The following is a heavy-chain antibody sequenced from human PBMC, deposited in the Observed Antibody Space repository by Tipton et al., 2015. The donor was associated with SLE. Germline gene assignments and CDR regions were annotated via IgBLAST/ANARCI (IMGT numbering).Heavy chain of an antibody. D-gene: IGHD5-24*01. CDR3: ATGGDGYNFPY. V-gene: IGHV5-10-1*01. CDR1: GYSFTSYW. CDR2: IDPSDSYT. J-gene: IGHJ4*02. Sequence: VQPVQSGAEVKKHGESLRISCKGSGYSFTSYWISWVRQMTGKGLEWMGMIDPSDSYTNYSPSFQGHVTISADKSVSTAYVQWSSLKASDTAMYYCATGGDGYNFPYWGQGTLVTVSS.